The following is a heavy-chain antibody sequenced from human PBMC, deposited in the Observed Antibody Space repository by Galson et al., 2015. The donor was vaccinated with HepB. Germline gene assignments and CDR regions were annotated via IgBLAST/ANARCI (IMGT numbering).Heavy chain of an antibody. CDR2: ISYDGSNK. CDR3: AREGGGSSLDY. J-gene: IGHJ4*02. Sequence: SLRLSCAASGFTFNSYAMYWVRQAPGKGLEWVALISYDGSNKYYADSLKGRFAVPRDNSKNTVYPQMNSLRAEDTAVYYCAREGGGSSLDYWGQGTLVTVSS. V-gene: IGHV3-30*09. CDR1: GFTFNSYA. D-gene: IGHD3-16*01.